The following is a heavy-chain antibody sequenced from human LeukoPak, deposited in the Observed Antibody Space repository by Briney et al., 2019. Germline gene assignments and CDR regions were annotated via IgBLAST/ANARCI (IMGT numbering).Heavy chain of an antibody. D-gene: IGHD3-9*01. CDR1: GYTFTSYY. Sequence: ASVKLSCKASGYTFTSYYMNWVRQAPGQGLEWIGIINPSGGSTSYAHSLQGRVTITRDTSTNTLYMEMNSLRSEDTAVYYCAAIQTGYWSSGAFDIWGQGTMVTVSS. CDR2: INPSGGST. J-gene: IGHJ3*02. V-gene: IGHV1-46*04. CDR3: AAIQTGYWSSGAFDI.